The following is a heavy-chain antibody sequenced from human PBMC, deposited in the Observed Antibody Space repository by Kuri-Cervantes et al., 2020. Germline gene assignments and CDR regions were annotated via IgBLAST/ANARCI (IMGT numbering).Heavy chain of an antibody. D-gene: IGHD6-19*01. J-gene: IGHJ4*02. CDR2: IYTSGST. Sequence: ESLKISCTVSGGSISSYYWSWIRQPAGKGLEWIGRIYTSGSTNYNPSLKSRVTMSVDTSKNQFSLKLSSVTAADTAVYYCARTGGWHFDNWGQGTLVTVSS. CDR1: GGSISSYY. V-gene: IGHV4-4*07. CDR3: ARTGGWHFDN.